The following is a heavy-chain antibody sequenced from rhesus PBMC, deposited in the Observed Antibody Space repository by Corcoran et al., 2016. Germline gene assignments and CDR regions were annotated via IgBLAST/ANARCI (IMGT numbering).Heavy chain of an antibody. CDR1: GDTVTNYY. CDR3: TRETSAYCTGSGCYEFDY. CDR2: ISPYNGNK. V-gene: IGHV1-1*01. D-gene: IGHD2-21*01. Sequence: QVHLVQTGAEIKQPGAAVTLSCKASGDTVTNYYIHWQRRAPGQGLEWIGLISPYNGNKGYAQNFQGRVTMTTDTPTNTGYMELSSLRSEDTAVYYCTRETSAYCTGSGCYEFDYWGQGVLVTVSS. J-gene: IGHJ4*01.